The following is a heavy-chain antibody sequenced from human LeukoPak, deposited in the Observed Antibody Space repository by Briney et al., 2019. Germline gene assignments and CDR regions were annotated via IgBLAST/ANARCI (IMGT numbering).Heavy chain of an antibody. CDR1: GGSISSSSYY. D-gene: IGHD6-13*01. V-gene: IGHV4-39*07. CDR2: IYYSGST. Sequence: SETLSLTCTVSGGSISSSSYYWGWIRQPPGKGLEWIGSIYYSGSTYYNPSLKSRVTISVDTSRNQFSLKLSSVTAADTAVYYCARVGRQQLVSTAGDWYFDLWGRGTLVTVSS. CDR3: ARVGRQQLVSTAGDWYFDL. J-gene: IGHJ2*01.